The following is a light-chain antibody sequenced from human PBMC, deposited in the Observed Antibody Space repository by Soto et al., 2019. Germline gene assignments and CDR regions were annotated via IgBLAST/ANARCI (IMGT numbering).Light chain of an antibody. CDR3: CSYTTSSTYV. Sequence: QSALTQPASVSWSPGQSIAISCTGTSSDVGNYNFVSWYQQHPGKAPKLMIYDVSNRPSGISNRFSGSKSGNTASLTISGLQAEDEADYYCCSYTTSSTYVFGTGTKVTVL. CDR1: SSDVGNYNF. V-gene: IGLV2-14*03. CDR2: DVS. J-gene: IGLJ1*01.